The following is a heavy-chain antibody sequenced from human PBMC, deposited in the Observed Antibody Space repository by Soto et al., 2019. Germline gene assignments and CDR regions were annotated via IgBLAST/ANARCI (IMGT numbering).Heavy chain of an antibody. D-gene: IGHD2-15*01. CDR1: GFSFTSYA. Sequence: EVPLLVSGGGLVQPGGSLRLSCAASGFSFTSYAMTWVRQAPGKGLEWVSSITGSGDTIYYADSVKGRFTISRDNSKNTLYLQMDSLRGEDTAIYYCAKDKASGGYWGQGTLVTVSS. J-gene: IGHJ4*02. V-gene: IGHV3-23*01. CDR3: AKDKASGGY. CDR2: ITGSGDTI.